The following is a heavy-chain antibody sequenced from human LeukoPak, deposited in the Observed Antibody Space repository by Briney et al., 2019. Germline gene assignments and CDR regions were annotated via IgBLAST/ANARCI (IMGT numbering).Heavy chain of an antibody. V-gene: IGHV1-18*01. J-gene: IGHJ4*02. CDR3: ARDQTTYYYDSSPFDY. D-gene: IGHD3-22*01. CDR2: ISAYNGNT. Sequence: GASVKVSCKASGYTFTSYGISWVRQAPGQGLEWMGWISAYNGNTNYAQKLQGRVTMTTDTSTSTAYMELRSLRSDDTAVYYCARDQTTYYYDSSPFDYWGQGTLVTVSS. CDR1: GYTFTSYG.